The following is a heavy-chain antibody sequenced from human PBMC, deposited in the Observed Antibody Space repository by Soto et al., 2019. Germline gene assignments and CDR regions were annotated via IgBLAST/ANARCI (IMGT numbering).Heavy chain of an antibody. J-gene: IGHJ4*02. V-gene: IGHV3-23*01. Sequence: EVQLLESGGGLVQPGGSLRLSCAASGFTFNTYAMGWVRQAPGKGLEWVSAVSAGGTSAYYAASVEGRFTISRDNSKNTLYLQMNSLRVEDTARYYCVDSCSGGRCSPFYYWGQGTLGTVAS. CDR3: VDSCSGGRCSPFYY. CDR1: GFTFNTYA. D-gene: IGHD2-15*01. CDR2: VSAGGTSA.